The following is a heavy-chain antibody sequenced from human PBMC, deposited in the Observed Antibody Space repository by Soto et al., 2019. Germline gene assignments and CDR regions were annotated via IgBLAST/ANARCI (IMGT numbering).Heavy chain of an antibody. CDR3: ARDLGGASLVVVAATPAFGPWFDP. V-gene: IGHV3-23*01. CDR1: GFTFSSYA. D-gene: IGHD2-15*01. Sequence: PGGSLRLSCEASGFTFSSYAMSWVRQAPRKGLEWVSGISGTGGNTYYADSVKGRFTISRDNSKNTLYLQMNSLRAEDTAVYYCARDLGGASLVVVAATPAFGPWFDPWGQGTLVTVSS. CDR2: ISGTGGNT. J-gene: IGHJ5*02.